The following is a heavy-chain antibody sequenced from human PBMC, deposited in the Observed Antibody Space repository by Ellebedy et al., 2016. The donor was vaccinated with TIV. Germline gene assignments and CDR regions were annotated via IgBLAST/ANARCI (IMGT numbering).Heavy chain of an antibody. CDR2: IKEDGSNK. V-gene: IGHV3-7*01. CDR1: GFSFGSYW. J-gene: IGHJ4*02. Sequence: GGSLRLSCAPSGFSFGSYWMLWVRQPPGKGLEWVASIKEDGSNKHYVDSVKGRFTISRDNAKNSLYLQMNGLRVEDTAIYYCATDLHPFTRGWGYWGQGTLVTVSS. CDR3: ATDLHPFTRGWGY. D-gene: IGHD3-10*01.